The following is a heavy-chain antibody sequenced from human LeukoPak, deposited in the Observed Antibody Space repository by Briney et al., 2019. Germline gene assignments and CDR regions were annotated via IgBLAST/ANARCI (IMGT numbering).Heavy chain of an antibody. CDR3: ARGGPVAGRNWFDP. J-gene: IGHJ5*02. CDR2: IYYSGST. V-gene: IGHV4-59*01. D-gene: IGHD6-19*01. CDR1: GGSISSYY. Sequence: SETLSLTCTVSGGSISSYYWSWIRQPPGKGLEWIGYIYYSGSTNYNPSLKSRVTISVDTSKNQFSLKLSTVTAADTAVYYCARGGPVAGRNWFDPWGQGTLVTASS.